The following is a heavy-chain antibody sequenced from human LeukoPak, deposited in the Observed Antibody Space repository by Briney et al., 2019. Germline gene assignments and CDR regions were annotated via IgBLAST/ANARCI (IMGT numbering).Heavy chain of an antibody. CDR1: GYTFTSYD. V-gene: IGHV1-8*01. CDR3: ARVVRAAADTYYYYMDV. J-gene: IGHJ6*03. D-gene: IGHD6-13*01. CDR2: MNPNSGNT. Sequence: ASVKVSSKASGYTFTSYDINWVRQATGQGLEWMGWMNPNSGNTGYAQKFQGRVTMTRNTSISTAYMELSSLRSEDTAVYYCARVVRAAADTYYYYMDVWGKGTTVTVSS.